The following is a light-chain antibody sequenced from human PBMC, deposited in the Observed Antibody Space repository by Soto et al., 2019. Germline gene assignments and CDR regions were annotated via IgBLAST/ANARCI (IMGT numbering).Light chain of an antibody. CDR1: PSISSW. CDR2: KES. V-gene: IGKV1-5*03. Sequence: DIQMTQSPSTLSASVGARAPITCRASPSISSWLAWYHLQPGEAPHLLIYKESTLQRRVPSTSSGSGCGTELNLTISSLQPDDFATSYCYQYKNFSPWTFGPGTKVDIK. CDR3: YQYKNFSPWT. J-gene: IGKJ1*01.